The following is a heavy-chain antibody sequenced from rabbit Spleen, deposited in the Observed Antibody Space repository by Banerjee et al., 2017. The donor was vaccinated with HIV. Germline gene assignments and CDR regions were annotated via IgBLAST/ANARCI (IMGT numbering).Heavy chain of an antibody. CDR2: IDPVFGIA. V-gene: IGHV1S47*01. CDR3: ARDTATSFSSYGMDL. Sequence: QEQLEESGGGLVKPEGSLTLTCKASGFDFSTYGVSWVRQAPGKGLEWIGYIDPVFGIAVYASWVNGRFTISSHNAQNTLYLQLNSLTAADTATYFCARDTATSFSSYGMDLWGPGTLVTVS. D-gene: IGHD1-1*01. CDR1: GFDFSTYG. J-gene: IGHJ6*01.